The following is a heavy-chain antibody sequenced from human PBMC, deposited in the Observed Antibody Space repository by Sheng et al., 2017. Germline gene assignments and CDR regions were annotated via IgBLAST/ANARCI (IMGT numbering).Heavy chain of an antibody. V-gene: IGHV4-39*01. CDR3: ARTQLHSYSVSIFAAFXI. CDR1: GGSIGSGTYY. CDR2: FYYVGTT. D-gene: IGHD3-3*02. J-gene: IGHJ3*02. Sequence: QLRLQESGPGLVKPSETLSLSCTDSGGSIGSGTYYWGWIRQPPGKGLEWIGSFYYVGTTYYNPSLKSRVTVSVDTSKNQLSLKLSSVTAAVTAVYYCARTQLHSYSVSIFAAFXIWAQGRRSPSLQ.